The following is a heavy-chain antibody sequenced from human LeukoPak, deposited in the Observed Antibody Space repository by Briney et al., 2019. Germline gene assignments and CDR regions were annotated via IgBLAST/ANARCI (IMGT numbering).Heavy chain of an antibody. CDR3: ARDPSSGWFYWFDP. D-gene: IGHD6-19*01. CDR2: INSDGSTT. V-gene: IGHV3-74*01. Sequence: GGSLRLSCAASGFTFSSYWMHWVRQAPGKGLVWVSRINSDGSTTNYADSVKGRFTISRDNVKNTLYLQMNSLRAEDTAVYYCARDPSSGWFYWFDPWGQGTLVTVSS. CDR1: GFTFSSYW. J-gene: IGHJ5*02.